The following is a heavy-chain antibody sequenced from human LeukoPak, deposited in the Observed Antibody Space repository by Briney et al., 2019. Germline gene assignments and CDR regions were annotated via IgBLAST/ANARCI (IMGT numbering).Heavy chain of an antibody. Sequence: SETLSLTCTVSGYSISSGYYWGWIRQPPGKGLEWIGSIYHSGSTYYNPSLKSRVTISVDTFKNQFSLKLSSVTAADTAVYYCARGWFDYWGQGTLVTVSS. D-gene: IGHD2-15*01. CDR1: GYSISSGYY. CDR2: IYHSGST. V-gene: IGHV4-38-2*02. J-gene: IGHJ4*02. CDR3: ARGWFDY.